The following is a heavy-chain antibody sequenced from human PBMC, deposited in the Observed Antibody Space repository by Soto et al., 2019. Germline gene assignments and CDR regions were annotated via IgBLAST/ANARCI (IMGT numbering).Heavy chain of an antibody. CDR1: GGSIKNHY. V-gene: IGHV4-59*11. J-gene: IGHJ4*02. Sequence: SETLSLTCTVSGGSIKNHYWSWIRQPPGKGLEWLGYVYYNGITNYNPSNKSRVTMSVDTSKNQVSLNLTSLTAADTATYYCTRANWYSEYWGQGIQVTVSS. CDR3: TRANWYSEY. CDR2: VYYNGIT. D-gene: IGHD7-27*01.